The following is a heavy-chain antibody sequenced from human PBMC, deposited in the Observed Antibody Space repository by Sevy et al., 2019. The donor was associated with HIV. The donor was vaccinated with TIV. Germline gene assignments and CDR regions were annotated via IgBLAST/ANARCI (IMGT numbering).Heavy chain of an antibody. V-gene: IGHV4-4*02. CDR3: ARERQQLAAFDI. J-gene: IGHJ3*02. Sequence: SETLSLTCAVSGGSISSSIWWNWVRQPPGKGLEWIGEINHSGSTNYNPSLKSRVTISVDKSKNQFSLRLSSVTAADTAVYYCARERQQLAAFDIWGQGSMVTVSS. CDR1: GGSISSSIW. D-gene: IGHD6-13*01. CDR2: INHSGST.